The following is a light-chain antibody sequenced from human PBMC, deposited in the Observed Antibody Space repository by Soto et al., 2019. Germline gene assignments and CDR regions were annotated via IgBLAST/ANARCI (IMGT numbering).Light chain of an antibody. V-gene: IGKV1-5*03. CDR3: QHYNSYSEA. Sequence: DMQMTQSPSTLSASVGDRVTITCRASQSISSWLAWYQQKPGKAPKLLIYKASSLESGVPSRFSGSGSGTEFTLTISSLQPEDFATYYCQHYNSYSEAFGQGTKVDIK. J-gene: IGKJ1*01. CDR2: KAS. CDR1: QSISSW.